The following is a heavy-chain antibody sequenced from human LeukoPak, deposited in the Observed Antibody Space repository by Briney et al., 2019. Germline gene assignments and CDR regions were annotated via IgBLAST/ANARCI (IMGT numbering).Heavy chain of an antibody. J-gene: IGHJ4*02. CDR2: ISSSGSTI. V-gene: IGHV3-48*03. CDR1: GFTFSSYE. D-gene: IGHD6-19*01. Sequence: PGGSLRLSCAASGFTFSSYEMNWVRQAPGRGLEWVSYISSSGSTIYYADSVKDRFTISRDNAKNSLYLQMNSLRSEDTAVYYCAKWLAFAYRGQGTLVTVSS. CDR3: AKWLAFAY.